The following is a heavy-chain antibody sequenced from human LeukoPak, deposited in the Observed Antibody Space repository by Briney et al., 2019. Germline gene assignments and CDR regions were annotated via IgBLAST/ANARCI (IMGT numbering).Heavy chain of an antibody. CDR2: IIPIFGTA. Sequence: SVKVSCKASGGTFSSYAISWVRQAPGQGLEWMGRIIPIFGTANYAQKFQGRVTITTDESTSTAYMELSSLRSEDTAVYYCARASGRGYSGYDLDYWGQGTLVTVSS. J-gene: IGHJ4*02. CDR1: GGTFSSYA. V-gene: IGHV1-69*05. CDR3: ARASGRGYSGYDLDY. D-gene: IGHD5-12*01.